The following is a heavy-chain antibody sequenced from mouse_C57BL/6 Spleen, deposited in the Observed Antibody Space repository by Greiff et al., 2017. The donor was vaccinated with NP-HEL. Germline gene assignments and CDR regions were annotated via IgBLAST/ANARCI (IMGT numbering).Heavy chain of an antibody. Sequence: QVQLQQSGPGLVQPSQSLSITCTVSGFSLTSYGVHWVRQSPGKGLEWLGVIWRGGSTDYNAAFMSRLSITKDNSKSQVFFKMNSLQADDTAIYYCAKEAHYYGSSYGYFDVWGTGTTVTVSS. CDR1: GFSLTSYG. V-gene: IGHV2-5*01. CDR3: AKEAHYYGSSYGYFDV. CDR2: IWRGGST. D-gene: IGHD1-1*01. J-gene: IGHJ1*03.